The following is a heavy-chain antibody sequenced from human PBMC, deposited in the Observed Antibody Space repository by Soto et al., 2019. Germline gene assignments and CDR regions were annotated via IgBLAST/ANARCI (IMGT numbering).Heavy chain of an antibody. Sequence: QVQLVQSGAEVKKPGASVKVSCKASGYTFTSYYMHWVRQAPGQGLEWMGIINPSGGSTSYAQKFQGRVTMTRDTSTSTVYMELSSLRSEDTAVYYCARDRGSGYFDWFLPQYYYYGMDVWGQGTTVTVSS. CDR1: GYTFTSYY. J-gene: IGHJ6*02. D-gene: IGHD3-9*01. CDR2: INPSGGST. CDR3: ARDRGSGYFDWFLPQYYYYGMDV. V-gene: IGHV1-46*01.